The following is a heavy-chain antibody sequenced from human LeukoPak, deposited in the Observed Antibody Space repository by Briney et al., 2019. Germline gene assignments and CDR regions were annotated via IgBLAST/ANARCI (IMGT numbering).Heavy chain of an antibody. J-gene: IGHJ6*03. CDR2: INHSGGT. Sequence: PSETLSLTCAVYGGSFSGYYWSWIRQPPGKGLEWIGEINHSGGTKYNPSLKSRVTISVDTSKNQFSLKLSSVTAADTAIYYCARYYYYYMDVWGKGTTVTVSS. V-gene: IGHV4-34*01. CDR1: GGSFSGYY. CDR3: ARYYYYYMDV.